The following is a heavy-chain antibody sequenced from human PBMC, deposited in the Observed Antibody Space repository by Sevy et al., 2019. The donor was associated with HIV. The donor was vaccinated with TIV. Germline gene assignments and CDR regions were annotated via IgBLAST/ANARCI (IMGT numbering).Heavy chain of an antibody. CDR3: ARDHGNYYFHY. CDR1: GFTFSKYW. CDR2: IKQDAGQK. Sequence: GGSLRLSCAASGFTFSKYWMGWVRQAPGKGLEWVANIKQDAGQKYYVDSVKGRFTISRDNAKNSLYLQMNSSRAEDTAVYFCARDHGNYYFHYWGQGTLVTVSS. J-gene: IGHJ4*02. D-gene: IGHD1-7*01. V-gene: IGHV3-7*01.